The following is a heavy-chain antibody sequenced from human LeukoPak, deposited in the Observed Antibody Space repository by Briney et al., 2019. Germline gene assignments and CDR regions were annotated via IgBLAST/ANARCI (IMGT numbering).Heavy chain of an antibody. V-gene: IGHV4-61*02. D-gene: IGHD3-3*01. CDR2: IYTSGST. Sequence: PSETLSLTCTVSGGSISSGSYYWSWIRQPAGKGLEWIGRIYTSGSTNYNPSLKSRVTISVDTPKNQFSLKLSSVTAADTAVYYCARDRHDFWSGYYYYYMDVWGKGTTVTVYS. J-gene: IGHJ6*03. CDR1: GGSISSGSYY. CDR3: ARDRHDFWSGYYYYYMDV.